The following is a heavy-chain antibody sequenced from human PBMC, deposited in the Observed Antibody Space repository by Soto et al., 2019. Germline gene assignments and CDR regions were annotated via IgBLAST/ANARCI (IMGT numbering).Heavy chain of an antibody. V-gene: IGHV1-46*01. D-gene: IGHD2-2*01. J-gene: IGHJ6*02. CDR2: INPSGGST. CDR1: GYTFTSYY. Sequence: AAVKVSCKASGYTFTSYYMHWVRQAPGQGLEWMGIINPSGGSTSYAQKFQGRVTMTRDTSTSTVYMELSSLRSEDTAVYYCARDIGQYCSGTSCLRYYGMDVWGQGTTVTVSS. CDR3: ARDIGQYCSGTSCLRYYGMDV.